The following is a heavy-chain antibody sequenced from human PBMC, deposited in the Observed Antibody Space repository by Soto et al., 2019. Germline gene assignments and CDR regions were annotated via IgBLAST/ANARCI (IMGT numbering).Heavy chain of an antibody. CDR2: VSYSGST. Sequence: SETLSLTCTVSGGSISSTTYYWVWIRQPPGKGLEWIGSVSYSGSTYYSPSLKSRVTISVDTAKNQFSVKLSSVTAADTSVYYCARHPTALATGGFDYLGQGALVTVAS. J-gene: IGHJ4*02. CDR1: GGSISSTTYY. V-gene: IGHV4-39*01. CDR3: ARHPTALATGGFDY. D-gene: IGHD5-18*01.